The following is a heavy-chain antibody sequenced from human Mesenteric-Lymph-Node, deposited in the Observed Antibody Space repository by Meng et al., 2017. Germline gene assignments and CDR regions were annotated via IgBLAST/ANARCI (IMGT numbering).Heavy chain of an antibody. J-gene: IGHJ4*02. CDR2: ISSSGSTI. CDR3: ASGSSRYYDDSSGYGGDFDY. D-gene: IGHD3-22*01. Sequence: GESLKISCAASGFTFSSYEMNWVRQAPGKGLEWVSYISSSGSTIYYADSVKGRFTISRDNAKNSLYMQMNSLRAEDTAVYYCASGSSRYYDDSSGYGGDFDYWGQGTLVTVSS. CDR1: GFTFSSYE. V-gene: IGHV3-48*03.